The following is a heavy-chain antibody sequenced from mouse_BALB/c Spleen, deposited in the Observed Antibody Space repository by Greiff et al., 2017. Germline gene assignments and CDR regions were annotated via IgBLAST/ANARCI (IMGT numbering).Heavy chain of an antibody. CDR2: IDPENGDT. Sequence: EVQLQQSGAELVRSGASVKLSCTASGFNIKDYYMHWVKQRPEQGLEWIGWIDPENGDTEYAPKFQGKATMTADTSSNTAYLQLSSLTSEDTAVYYCNAAYYRYDWFAYWGQGTLVTVSA. CDR3: NAAYYRYDWFAY. J-gene: IGHJ3*01. D-gene: IGHD2-14*01. CDR1: GFNIKDYY. V-gene: IGHV14-4*02.